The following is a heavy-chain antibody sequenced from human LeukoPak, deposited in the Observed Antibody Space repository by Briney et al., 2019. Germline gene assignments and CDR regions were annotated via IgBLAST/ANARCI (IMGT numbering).Heavy chain of an antibody. CDR2: IRSKAYAATT. V-gene: IGHV3-49*04. CDR3: TSDGATLDC. J-gene: IGHJ4*02. D-gene: IGHD1-26*01. Sequence: SLRLSCTASGFTFGDYTMSWVRQAPGKGLEWVGFIRSKAYAATTEYAASVKGRFTISRDDSKSIAYLQMNSLKTEDTAMYYCTSDGATLDCWGQGTLVTVCS. CDR1: GFTFGDYT.